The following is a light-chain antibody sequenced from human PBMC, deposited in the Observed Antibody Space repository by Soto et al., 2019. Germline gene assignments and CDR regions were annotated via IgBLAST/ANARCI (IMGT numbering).Light chain of an antibody. CDR2: TAS. J-gene: IGKJ5*01. V-gene: IGKV1-12*01. CDR3: QLAASLPIT. Sequence: DNEMTLKHSSVSASVGDRFAITCRASQDISSWLAWYQQKPGKAPKLLISTASSLQSGVASRFTCSVSGIDFTLFISSLQLDDVVTYYWQLAASLPITFAGGTRLEIK. CDR1: QDISSW.